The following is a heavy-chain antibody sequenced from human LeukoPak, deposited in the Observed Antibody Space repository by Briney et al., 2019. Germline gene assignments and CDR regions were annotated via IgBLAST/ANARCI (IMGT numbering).Heavy chain of an antibody. V-gene: IGHV3-33*01. D-gene: IGHD3-22*01. CDR3: ARKKDTFDFYDSSGLDY. CDR1: GFTFSTYG. J-gene: IGHJ4*02. CDR2: IWYDGSTK. Sequence: GSLRLSCAASGFTFSTYGMHWVCQAPGKGLEWVANIWYDGSTKYYADSVKGRFTISRDNSKNTLYLQMNSLRAEDTAVYYCARKKDTFDFYDSSGLDYWGQGALVTVSS.